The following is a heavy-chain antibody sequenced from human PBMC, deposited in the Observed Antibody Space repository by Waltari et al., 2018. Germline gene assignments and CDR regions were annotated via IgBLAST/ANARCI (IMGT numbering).Heavy chain of an antibody. V-gene: IGHV1-8*03. J-gene: IGHJ3*02. CDR3: ARGESRLLMDAFDI. CDR1: GYTFTSYD. D-gene: IGHD2-15*01. Sequence: QVQLVQSGSELKKPGASVKVSCKASGYTFTSYDINWVRQATGQGLEWMGWMNPNSGNTGYAQKFQGRVTITRNTSISTAYMELSSLRSEDTAVYYCARGESRLLMDAFDIWGQGTMVTVSS. CDR2: MNPNSGNT.